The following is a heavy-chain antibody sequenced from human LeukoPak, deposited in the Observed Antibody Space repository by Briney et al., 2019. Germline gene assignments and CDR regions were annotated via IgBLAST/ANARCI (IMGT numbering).Heavy chain of an antibody. Sequence: GESLKISCKGSGYSFTSYWIGWVRQMPGKGLEWMGIIYPGDSDTRYSPSFQGQVTISADKSISTAYLQWSSLKASDTAMYYCARRSPDYYDSSGYYHHWGQGTLVTVSS. CDR3: ARRSPDYYDSSGYYHH. D-gene: IGHD3-22*01. CDR2: IYPGDSDT. V-gene: IGHV5-51*01. CDR1: GYSFTSYW. J-gene: IGHJ5*02.